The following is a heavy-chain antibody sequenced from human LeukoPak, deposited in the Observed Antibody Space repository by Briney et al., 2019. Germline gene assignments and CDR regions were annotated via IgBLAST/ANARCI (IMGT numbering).Heavy chain of an antibody. V-gene: IGHV1-69*13. D-gene: IGHD3-22*01. CDR3: ARGDNYYDSSGYYPNWFDP. Sequence: SVKVSCKASGGTFSSYAISWVRQAPGQGLEWMGGIIPIFGTANYAQKFRGRVTITADESTSTAYMELSSLRSEDTAVYYCARGDNYYDSSGYYPNWFDPWGQGTLVTVSS. CDR2: IIPIFGTA. CDR1: GGTFSSYA. J-gene: IGHJ5*02.